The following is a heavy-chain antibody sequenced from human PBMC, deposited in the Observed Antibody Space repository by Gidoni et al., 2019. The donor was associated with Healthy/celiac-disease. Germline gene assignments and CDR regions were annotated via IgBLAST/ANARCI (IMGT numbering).Heavy chain of an antibody. D-gene: IGHD3-9*01. V-gene: IGHV4-39*01. CDR2: IYYSGST. CDR1: GGSISSSSYY. Sequence: QLQLQESGPGLVKPSETLSLTCTVSGGSISSSSYYWGWIRQPPGKGLEWIGSIYYSGSTYYNPSLKSRVTISVDTSKNQFSLKLSSVTAADTAVYYCARHPSYYDILTGYTNYYFDYWGQGTLVTVSS. CDR3: ARHPSYYDILTGYTNYYFDY. J-gene: IGHJ4*02.